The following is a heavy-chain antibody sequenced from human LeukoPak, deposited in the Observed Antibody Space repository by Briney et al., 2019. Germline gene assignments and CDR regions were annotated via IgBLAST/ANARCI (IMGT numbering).Heavy chain of an antibody. CDR1: GYTFSDYY. CDR2: INPNSGDT. Sequence: ASVKVSCKTSGYTFSDYYIHWIRQAPGQGLEWVGWINPNSGDTDYAQKFQGRVTMTRDMSTSTVYMELSSLRSEDTAVYYCARVSWLNPSFDPWGQGTLVTVSS. D-gene: IGHD3-9*01. V-gene: IGHV1-2*02. CDR3: ARVSWLNPSFDP. J-gene: IGHJ5*02.